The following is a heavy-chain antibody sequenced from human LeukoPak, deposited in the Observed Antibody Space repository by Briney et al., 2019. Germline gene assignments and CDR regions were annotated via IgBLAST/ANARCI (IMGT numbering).Heavy chain of an antibody. J-gene: IGHJ4*02. D-gene: IGHD3-10*01. Sequence: SETLSLTCTVSGGSISSYYWSWIRQPPGKGLEWIGYIYYSGSTNYNPSLKSRVTISVDTSKNQFSLKLSSVTAADTAVYYCARLVWVVRGVINYHFDYWGQGTLVTVSS. CDR1: GGSISSYY. V-gene: IGHV4-59*08. CDR3: ARLVWVVRGVINYHFDY. CDR2: IYYSGST.